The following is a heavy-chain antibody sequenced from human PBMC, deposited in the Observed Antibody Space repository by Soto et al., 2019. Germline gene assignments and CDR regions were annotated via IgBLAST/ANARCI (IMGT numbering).Heavy chain of an antibody. CDR3: AKHSEYQLLSWLAP. CDR2: ISAGGGNT. CDR1: GFSFSTYA. Sequence: GGSLRLSCAASGFSFSTYAMSWVRQAPGKGLEWVSGISAGGGNTYYADSVRGRFTISRDNSKNTVDLQISSLRAEDTALYYWAKHSEYQLLSWLAPWGLGTLVTVSS. D-gene: IGHD2-2*01. J-gene: IGHJ5*02. V-gene: IGHV3-23*01.